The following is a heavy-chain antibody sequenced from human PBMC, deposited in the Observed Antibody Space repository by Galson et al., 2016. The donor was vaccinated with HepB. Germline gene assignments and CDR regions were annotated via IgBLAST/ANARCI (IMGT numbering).Heavy chain of an antibody. Sequence: SETLSLTCAVSGYSISSGYYWGWIRQPPGQGLEWLGSIYHSGSTYYNPSLKSRVTISVATSKNQFSLKLSSVTAADTAVYYCARGIAAAGTGLDYWGQGTLVTVSS. D-gene: IGHD6-13*01. CDR3: ARGIAAAGTGLDY. V-gene: IGHV4-38-2*01. J-gene: IGHJ4*02. CDR2: IYHSGST. CDR1: GYSISSGYY.